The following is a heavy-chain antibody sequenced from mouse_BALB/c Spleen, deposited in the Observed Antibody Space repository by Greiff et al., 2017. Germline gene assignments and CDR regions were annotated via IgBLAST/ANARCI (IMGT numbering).Heavy chain of an antibody. J-gene: IGHJ1*01. CDR3: TRGIYYYGSSALYWYFDV. CDR2: INPSNGGT. CDR1: GYTFTSYY. D-gene: IGHD1-1*01. Sequence: VQLQQSGAELVKPGASVKLSCKASGYTFTSYYMYWVKQRPGQGLEWIGEINPSNGGTNFNEKFKSKATLTVDKSSSTAYMQLSSLTSEDSAVYYCTRGIYYYGSSALYWYFDVWGAGTTVTVSS. V-gene: IGHV1S81*02.